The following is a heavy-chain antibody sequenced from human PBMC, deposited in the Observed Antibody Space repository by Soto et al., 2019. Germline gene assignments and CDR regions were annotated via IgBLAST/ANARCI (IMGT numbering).Heavy chain of an antibody. D-gene: IGHD2-2*01. V-gene: IGHV3-9*01. Sequence: PGGSLRLSCAASGFTFSSYAMSWVRQAPGKGLEWVSAISGNGGSIGYADSVKGRFTISRDNAKNSLYLQMNSLRAEDTALYYCASSRGSNGGAFDIWGQGTMVTVSS. J-gene: IGHJ3*02. CDR2: ISGNGGSI. CDR1: GFTFSSYA. CDR3: ASSRGSNGGAFDI.